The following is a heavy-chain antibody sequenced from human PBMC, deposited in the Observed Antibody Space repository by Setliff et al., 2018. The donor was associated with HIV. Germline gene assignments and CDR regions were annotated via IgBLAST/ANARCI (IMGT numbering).Heavy chain of an antibody. J-gene: IGHJ6*03. CDR2: IYYSGST. CDR3: ARARGLLPYYYLDV. CDR1: GGSISSHY. D-gene: IGHD3-10*01. Sequence: SETLSLTCTVSGGSISSHYWIWIRQPPGKGLEWIGYIYYSGSTYYNPSLKSRVTMSVDTSKNQFSLKLSSVTAADTAVYYCARARGLLPYYYLDVWGKGTTVTVSS. V-gene: IGHV4-59*06.